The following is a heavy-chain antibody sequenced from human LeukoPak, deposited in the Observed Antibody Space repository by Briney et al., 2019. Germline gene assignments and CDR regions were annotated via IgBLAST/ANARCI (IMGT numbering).Heavy chain of an antibody. D-gene: IGHD2-2*01. J-gene: IGHJ4*02. Sequence: GGSLRLSCVASGFTFSDYYMSWIRQAPGKGLEWVSYISSSGSSISYADSVKGRFTISRDNSKNTLYLQMNSLRAEDTAVYYCAKPVVPAAMGVDYWGQGTLVTVSS. CDR2: ISSSGSSI. CDR3: AKPVVPAAMGVDY. V-gene: IGHV3-11*01. CDR1: GFTFSDYY.